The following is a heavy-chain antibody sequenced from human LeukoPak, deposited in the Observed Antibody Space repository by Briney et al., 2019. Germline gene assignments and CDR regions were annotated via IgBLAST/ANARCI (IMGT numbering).Heavy chain of an antibody. J-gene: IGHJ5*02. V-gene: IGHV4-39*01. CDR2: IYYSGST. CDR1: GGSISSSSYY. D-gene: IGHD3-10*01. CDR3: ARHRNYYGSGSINPYSDP. Sequence: PSETLSLTCTVSGGSISSSSYYWGWIRQPPGKGLEWIGSIYYSGSTYYNPSLKSRVTISVDTSKNQFSLKLSSVTAADTAVYYCARHRNYYGSGSINPYSDPWGQGTLVTVSS.